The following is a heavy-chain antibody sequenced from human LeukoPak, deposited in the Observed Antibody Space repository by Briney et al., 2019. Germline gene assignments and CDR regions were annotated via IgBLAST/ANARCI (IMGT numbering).Heavy chain of an antibody. J-gene: IGHJ5*02. CDR1: GGSISSGDHY. Sequence: SETLSLTCTVSGGSISSGDHYWSWTRQPPGKGLEWIGYIYYSGSTYCNPSLKSRVTISVDTSKNQFSLKLSSVTAADTAVYYCARAPFVDTYYYDSGSYFLNWFDPWGQGTLVTVSS. V-gene: IGHV4-30-4*01. CDR3: ARAPFVDTYYYDSGSYFLNWFDP. CDR2: IYYSGST. D-gene: IGHD3-10*01.